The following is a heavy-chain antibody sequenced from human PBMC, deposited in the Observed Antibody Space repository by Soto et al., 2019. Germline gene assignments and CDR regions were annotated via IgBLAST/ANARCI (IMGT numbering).Heavy chain of an antibody. J-gene: IGHJ4*02. CDR1: GFTLGDWA. CDR3: TSDGAYYDIVY. CDR2: SRSKAYGGTT. V-gene: IGHV3-49*03. Sequence: GGSRRLSCTASGFTLGDWAMRWFRQAAGKGLEWVGFSRSKAYGGTTEYAASVKGRFTISRDDSKSIAYLKMNSLKTEDTAVYYCTSDGAYYDIVYWPQGTLVTVSS. D-gene: IGHD3-22*01.